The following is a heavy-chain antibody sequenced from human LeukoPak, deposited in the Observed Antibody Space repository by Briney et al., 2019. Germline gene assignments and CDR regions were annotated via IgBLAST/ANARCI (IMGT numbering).Heavy chain of an antibody. J-gene: IGHJ6*02. CDR3: ARQFCSSTSCYRVYGMDV. V-gene: IGHV4-31*03. CDR2: IYYSGST. CDR1: GGSISSGGYY. D-gene: IGHD2-2*02. Sequence: SQTLSLTCTVSGGSISSGGYYWSWIRQHPGKGLEWIGYIYYSGSTYYNPSLKSRVTISVDTSKNQFSLKLSSVTAADTAVYYCARQFCSSTSCYRVYGMDVWGQGTTVTVSS.